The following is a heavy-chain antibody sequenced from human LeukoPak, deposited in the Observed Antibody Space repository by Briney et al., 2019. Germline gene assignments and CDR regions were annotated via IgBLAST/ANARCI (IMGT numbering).Heavy chain of an antibody. CDR1: GFTFSNYA. V-gene: IGHV3-23*01. CDR2: ISESGGST. CDR3: AKAMGATLFDY. Sequence: TGGSLRLSCAASGFTFSNYALSCVRQAPGKGLEWVSDISESGGSTYYADSVKGRFTISRDNSKNTLYLQMNSLRAGDTAVYYCAKAMGATLFDYWGQGTLVTVSS. D-gene: IGHD1-26*01. J-gene: IGHJ4*02.